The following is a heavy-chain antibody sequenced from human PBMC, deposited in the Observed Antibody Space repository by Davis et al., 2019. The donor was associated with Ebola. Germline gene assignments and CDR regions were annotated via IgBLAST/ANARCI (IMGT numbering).Heavy chain of an antibody. V-gene: IGHV3-9*01. D-gene: IGHD6-19*01. CDR3: AKDGSSGWYYFDY. Sequence: SLKISCAASGFTFDDYAMHSVRQAPGKGLEWVSGISWNSGSIGYADSVKGRFTISRDNAKNSLYLQMNSLRAEDTALYYCAKDGSSGWYYFDYWGQGTLVTVSS. CDR2: ISWNSGSI. CDR1: GFTFDDYA. J-gene: IGHJ4*02.